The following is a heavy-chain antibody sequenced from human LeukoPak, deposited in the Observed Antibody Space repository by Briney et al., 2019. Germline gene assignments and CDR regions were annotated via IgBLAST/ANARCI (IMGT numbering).Heavy chain of an antibody. CDR1: GFTFSSYA. V-gene: IGHV3-23*01. J-gene: IGHJ4*02. D-gene: IGHD3-16*02. Sequence: GGSLRLSCAASGFTFSSYAMSWVRQAPGKGLEWVSAISGSGGSTYYADSVKGRFTISRDNSKNTLYLQMNSLRAEDTAVCYCAKPTSYDYVWGSYRERSHHGYFDYWGQGTLVTVSS. CDR2: ISGSGGST. CDR3: AKPTSYDYVWGSYRERSHHGYFDY.